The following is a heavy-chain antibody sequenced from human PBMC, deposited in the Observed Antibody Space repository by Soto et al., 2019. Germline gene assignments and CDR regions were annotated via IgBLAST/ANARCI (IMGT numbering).Heavy chain of an antibody. CDR3: TPTYYYDSSGYHY. V-gene: IGHV3-21*03. Sequence: PGGSLRLSCAASGFTFSSYAMSWVRQAPGKGLEWVSSISSSSSYIYYADSVKGRFTISRDNAKNSMYLQMNSLKTEDTAVYYCTPTYYYDSSGYHYWGQGTLVTVSS. D-gene: IGHD3-22*01. CDR1: GFTFSSYA. CDR2: ISSSSSYI. J-gene: IGHJ4*02.